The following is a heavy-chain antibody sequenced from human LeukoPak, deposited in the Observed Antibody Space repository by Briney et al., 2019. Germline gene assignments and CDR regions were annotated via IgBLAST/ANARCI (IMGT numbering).Heavy chain of an antibody. V-gene: IGHV3-21*01. D-gene: IGHD5-18*01. J-gene: IGHJ4*02. CDR3: AREREILDTALAD. CDR1: GFTFSSYS. CDR2: ISSSSSYI. Sequence: GGSLRLSCAASGFTFSSYSMNWVRQAPGKGLEWVSSISSSSSYIYYADSVKGRFTISRDNAKNSLYLQMNSLRAEDTAVYYCAREREILDTALADWGQGTLVTVSS.